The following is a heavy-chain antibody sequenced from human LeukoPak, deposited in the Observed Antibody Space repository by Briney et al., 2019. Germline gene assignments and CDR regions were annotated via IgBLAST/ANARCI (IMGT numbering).Heavy chain of an antibody. Sequence: ASVKVSCKASGYTFTSYGISWVRQAPGQGLEWMGWISAYNGNTNYAQKLQGRVTMTTDTSTSTAYTELRSLRSDDMAVYYCARLRLDIVVVPAAEYYFDYWGQGTLVTVSS. CDR3: ARLRLDIVVVPAAEYYFDY. V-gene: IGHV1-18*03. CDR1: GYTFTSYG. D-gene: IGHD2-2*03. CDR2: ISAYNGNT. J-gene: IGHJ4*02.